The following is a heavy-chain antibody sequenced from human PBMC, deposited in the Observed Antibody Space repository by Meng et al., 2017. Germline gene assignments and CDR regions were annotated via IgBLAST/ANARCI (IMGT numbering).Heavy chain of an antibody. CDR1: GGSVSSGGYS. CDR3: ARGYGGLDY. Sequence: LQLLDSGSGLVTPSQTLSLTCAVSGGSVSSGGYSWNWIRQPPGKGLEWIGYIFHSGTTYYNPSLESRVTISIDTSKNQFSLKVTSATAADTAVYYCARGYGGLDYWGQGTLVTVSS. V-gene: IGHV4-30-2*01. D-gene: IGHD3-10*01. CDR2: IFHSGTT. J-gene: IGHJ4*02.